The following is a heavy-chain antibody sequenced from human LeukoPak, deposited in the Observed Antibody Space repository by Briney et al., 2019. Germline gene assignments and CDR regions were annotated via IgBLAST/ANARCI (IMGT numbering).Heavy chain of an antibody. CDR3: ARELGYCSGGSCLHEDY. V-gene: IGHV1-3*01. D-gene: IGHD2-15*01. CDR1: GYTFTSYA. J-gene: IGHJ4*02. CDR2: INAGNGNT. Sequence: GASVKVSCKASGYTFTSYAMHWVRQAPGQRLEWMGWINAGNGNTKYSQKFQGRVTITRDTFASTAYMELSSLRSEDTAVYYCARELGYCSGGSCLHEDYWGQGTLVTVSS.